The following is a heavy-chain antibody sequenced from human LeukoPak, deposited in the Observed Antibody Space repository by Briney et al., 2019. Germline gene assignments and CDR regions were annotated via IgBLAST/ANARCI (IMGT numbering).Heavy chain of an antibody. CDR1: GGYFSGYY. CDR2: INHSGST. CDR3: ARADYYYYYGMDV. V-gene: IGHV4-34*01. J-gene: IGHJ6*04. Sequence: SETLSLTCAVYGGYFSGYYWSWIRQPPGKGLEWIGEINHSGSTNYNPSLKSRVTISVDTSKNQFSLKLSSVTAADTAVYYCARADYYYYYGMDVWGKGTTVTVSS.